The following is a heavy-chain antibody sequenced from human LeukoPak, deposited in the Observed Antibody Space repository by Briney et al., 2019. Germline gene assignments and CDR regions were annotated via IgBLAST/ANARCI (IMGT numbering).Heavy chain of an antibody. J-gene: IGHJ6*04. CDR2: INHSGST. V-gene: IGHV4-34*01. CDR1: GGSFSGYY. CDR3: ARPLTVGAQAAAHV. Sequence: SETLSLTCAVYGGSFSGYYWSWLRQPPGKGLEWFGEINHSGSTNYNPSLRSRVTISVDTSKNQFSLKLSSVTAADPAAYYCARPLTVGAQAAAHVWGKASTVTVSS. D-gene: IGHD1-26*01.